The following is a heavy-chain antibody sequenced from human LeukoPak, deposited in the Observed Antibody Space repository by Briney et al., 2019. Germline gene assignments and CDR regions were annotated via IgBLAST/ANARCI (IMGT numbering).Heavy chain of an antibody. CDR2: MYYSGST. V-gene: IGHV4-59*12. J-gene: IGHJ4*02. CDR1: GGSISSYY. Sequence: PSETLSLTCTVSGGSISSYYWSWIRQPPGKGLEWIGYMYYSGSTNYNPSLKSRVTISVDTSKNQFSLKLSSVTAADTAVYYCARVTGARLKPNDYWGKGPLVTVSS. D-gene: IGHD1-26*01. CDR3: ARVTGARLKPNDY.